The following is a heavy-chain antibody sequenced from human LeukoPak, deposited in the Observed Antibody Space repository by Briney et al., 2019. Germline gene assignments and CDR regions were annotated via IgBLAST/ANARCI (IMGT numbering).Heavy chain of an antibody. J-gene: IGHJ5*01. D-gene: IGHD3-3*01. CDR1: GGSISTYY. CDR3: ARGRNLEWFDY. Sequence: SETLSLTCTVSGGSISTYYWSWIRQPVGKGLEWIGYIYYSGSTNYNPSLKSRVTISVDTSKNQFSLKLNSVTAADTAVYYCARGRNLEWFDYWGQRTLVTVSS. CDR2: IYYSGST. V-gene: IGHV4-59*01.